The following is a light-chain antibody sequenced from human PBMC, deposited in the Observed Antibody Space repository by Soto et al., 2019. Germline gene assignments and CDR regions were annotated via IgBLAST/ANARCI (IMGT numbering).Light chain of an antibody. CDR2: AAT. Sequence: DIHLTQSPSLLSASVGDRGTITCLASQGISQYVAWYQQKPGKAPKLLIYAATVLQGGVPSRFSGTGSATEFILTISSLQPEDFATYYCQQVNSYPLTFGGGTKVDI. CDR1: QGISQY. J-gene: IGKJ4*01. V-gene: IGKV1-9*01. CDR3: QQVNSYPLT.